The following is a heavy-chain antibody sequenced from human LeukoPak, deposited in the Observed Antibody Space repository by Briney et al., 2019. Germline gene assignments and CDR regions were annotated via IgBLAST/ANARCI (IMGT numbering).Heavy chain of an antibody. J-gene: IGHJ4*02. V-gene: IGHV3-21*01. D-gene: IGHD1-26*01. Sequence: GGSLRLSCAASGFTFSSYSMNWVRQAPGKGLEWVSSISSSSSYIHYADSVKGRFTISRDNAKNSLYLQMNSLRAEDTAVYYCARDGLGIVGATWPAYFDYWGQGTLVTVSS. CDR2: ISSSSSYI. CDR3: ARDGLGIVGATWPAYFDY. CDR1: GFTFSSYS.